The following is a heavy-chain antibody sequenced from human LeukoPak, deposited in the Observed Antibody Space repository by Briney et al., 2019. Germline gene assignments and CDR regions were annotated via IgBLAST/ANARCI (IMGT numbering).Heavy chain of an antibody. CDR1: GFTVSSNY. CDR2: IYSGGTT. J-gene: IGHJ4*02. V-gene: IGHV3-53*01. Sequence: GGSLRLSCAASGFTVSSNYMNWVRQAPGQGLEWVSIIYSGGTTYYADSVKGRFTVSRDNSKNTLYLEMNSLRAEDTALYYCVKDTIFTVDPFDYWGQGTLVTVSS. D-gene: IGHD3-3*01. CDR3: VKDTIFTVDPFDY.